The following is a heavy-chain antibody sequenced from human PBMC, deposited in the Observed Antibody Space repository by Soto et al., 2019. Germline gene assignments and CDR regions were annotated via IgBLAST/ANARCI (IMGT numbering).Heavy chain of an antibody. CDR2: IYYSGST. CDR1: GGSISSGGYY. Sequence: SETLSLTCTVSGGSISSGGYYWSWIRQHPGKGLEWIGYIYYSGSTYYNPSLKSRVTISVDTSKNQFSLKLSSVTAADTAVYYCARDIGYSNYFDYWGQGTLVTVSS. CDR3: ARDIGYSNYFDY. V-gene: IGHV4-31*03. D-gene: IGHD6-13*01. J-gene: IGHJ4*02.